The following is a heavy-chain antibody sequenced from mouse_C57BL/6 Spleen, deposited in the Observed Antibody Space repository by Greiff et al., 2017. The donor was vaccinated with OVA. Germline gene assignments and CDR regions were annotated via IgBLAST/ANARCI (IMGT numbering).Heavy chain of an antibody. CDR2: ISDGGSYT. Sequence: EVKLMESGGGLVKPGGSLKLSCAASGFTFSSYAMSWVRQTPEQRLEWVATISDGGSYTYYPDNVKGRFTIARDNAKNNLYLQMSHLKSEDTAMYYCARDLHYASSLFAYWGQGTLVTVSA. CDR1: GFTFSSYA. J-gene: IGHJ3*01. D-gene: IGHD1-1*02. CDR3: ARDLHYASSLFAY. V-gene: IGHV5-4*01.